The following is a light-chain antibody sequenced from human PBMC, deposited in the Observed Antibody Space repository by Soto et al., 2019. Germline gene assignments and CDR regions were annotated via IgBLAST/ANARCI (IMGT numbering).Light chain of an antibody. CDR2: DVN. J-gene: IGLJ2*01. CDR3: SSYTSSSSTLVV. CDR1: SSDVGGYNY. V-gene: IGLV2-14*03. Sequence: QSALTQPASVSGSPGQSITISCTGTSSDVGGYNYVSWYQQHPGKAPKLMIYDVNVRPSGVSNRFSGSKSGNTASLTISGLQAEDEADYYCSSYTSSSSTLVVFGGGTKLTVL.